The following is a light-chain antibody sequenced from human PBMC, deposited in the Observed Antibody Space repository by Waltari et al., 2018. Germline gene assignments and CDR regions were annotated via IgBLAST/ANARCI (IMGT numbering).Light chain of an antibody. V-gene: IGLV1-44*01. CDR1: NSNIGSNP. J-gene: IGLJ2*01. Sequence: QSVLTQPPSASETPGQRVTISCSGSNSNIGSNPVNWYQQVPGAAPKPLIYCNNRRHSGVPDRFSGSKSGTSASLAISGLQSEDEADYYCATWDDRLPGMLFGAGTKVTVL. CDR2: CNN. CDR3: ATWDDRLPGML.